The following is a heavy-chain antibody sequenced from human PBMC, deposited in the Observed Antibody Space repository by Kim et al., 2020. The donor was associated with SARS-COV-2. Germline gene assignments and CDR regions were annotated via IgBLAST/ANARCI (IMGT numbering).Heavy chain of an antibody. J-gene: IGHJ4*02. Sequence: SETLSLTCTVSGGSISSSSYYWGWIRQPPGKGLEWIGSIYYSGSTYYNPSLKSRVTISVDTSKNQFSLKLSSVTAADTAVYYCARVGGFDYWGQGTLVTVSS. V-gene: IGHV4-39*07. CDR1: GGSISSSSYY. CDR3: ARVGGFDY. CDR2: IYYSGST.